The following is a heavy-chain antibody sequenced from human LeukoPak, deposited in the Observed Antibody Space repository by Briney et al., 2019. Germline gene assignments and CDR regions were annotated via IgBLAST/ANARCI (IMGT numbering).Heavy chain of an antibody. CDR1: GFTFRSYE. V-gene: IGHV3-48*03. CDR3: AELGITMIGGV. D-gene: IGHD3-10*02. CDR2: INSSGSTT. Sequence: GGSLRLSCAASGFTFRSYEMNWVRQAPGKGLEWVSYINSSGSTTYYADSVKGRFTISRDNAKNSLYLQMNSLRAEDTAVYYCAELGITMIGGVWGKGTTVTISS. J-gene: IGHJ6*04.